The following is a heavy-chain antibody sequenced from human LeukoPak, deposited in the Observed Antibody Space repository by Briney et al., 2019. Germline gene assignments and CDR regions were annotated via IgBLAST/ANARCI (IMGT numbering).Heavy chain of an antibody. CDR2: MNPNSGNT. J-gene: IGHJ4*02. V-gene: IGHV1-8*01. Sequence: ASVKVSCKASGYTFTSYDINWVRQATGQGLEWMGWMNPNSGNTGYAQKFQGRVTMTRNTSISTAYMELSSLRSDDTAVYYCARSSSSPRGFDYWGQGTLVTVSS. D-gene: IGHD6-6*01. CDR3: ARSSSSPRGFDY. CDR1: GYTFTSYD.